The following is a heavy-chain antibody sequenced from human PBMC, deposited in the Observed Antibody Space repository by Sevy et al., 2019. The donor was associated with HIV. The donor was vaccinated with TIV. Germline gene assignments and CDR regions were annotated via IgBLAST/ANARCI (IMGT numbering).Heavy chain of an antibody. CDR1: GFTFSSYA. V-gene: IGHV3-64D*06. J-gene: IGHJ4*02. Sequence: GPLRLSCSASGFTFSSYAMHWVRQAPGKGLEYVSAISSNGGSTYYADSVKGRFTISRDNSKNTLYLQMSSLRAEDTAVYYCVKGEGADVWGSYRFDYWGQGTLVTVSS. CDR3: VKGEGADVWGSYRFDY. D-gene: IGHD3-16*02. CDR2: ISSNGGST.